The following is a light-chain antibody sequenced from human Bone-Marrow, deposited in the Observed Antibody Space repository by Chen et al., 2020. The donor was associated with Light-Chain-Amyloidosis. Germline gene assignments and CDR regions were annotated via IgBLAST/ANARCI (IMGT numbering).Light chain of an antibody. CDR3: QSADSSGTYAVI. CDR2: RDT. J-gene: IGLJ2*01. V-gene: IGLV3-25*03. Sequence: SYELTQPPSVSVSPGQTARITCSGDDLPTKYAYWYQQKPGQAPVLVIHRDTERPSGISERFSGSSSGTTATLTIRRVQAEDEADYHCQSADSSGTYAVIFGGGTQLTVL. CDR1: DLPTKY.